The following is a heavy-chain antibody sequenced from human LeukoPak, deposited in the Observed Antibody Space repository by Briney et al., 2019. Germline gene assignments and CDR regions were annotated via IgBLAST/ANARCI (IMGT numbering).Heavy chain of an antibody. J-gene: IGHJ6*03. CDR1: GYTFTSYG. D-gene: IGHD3-9*01. V-gene: IGHV1-18*01. Sequence: ASVKVSCKASGYTFTSYGISWVRQAPGQGLEWMGWISAYNGNTNYAQKLQGRVTMTTDTSTSTAYMELRSLRSDDTAVYYCARDTNDILTGHLPYYYYYYMDVWGKGTTVTISS. CDR3: ARDTNDILTGHLPYYYYYYMDV. CDR2: ISAYNGNT.